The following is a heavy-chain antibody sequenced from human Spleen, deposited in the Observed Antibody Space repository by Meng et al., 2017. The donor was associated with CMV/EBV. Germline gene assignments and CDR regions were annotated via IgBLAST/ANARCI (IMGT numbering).Heavy chain of an antibody. D-gene: IGHD3-10*01. V-gene: IGHV3-74*03. CDR2: INGDESST. Sequence: GGSLRLSCAASGFTFSNYWMQWVRQAPGKGLVWVSYINGDESSTTYADSVKGRFTISRDNTKNTLYLQMNSLRVEDTAAYYCARDPRAGAHFDYWGQGTLVTVSS. J-gene: IGHJ4*02. CDR3: ARDPRAGAHFDY. CDR1: GFTFSNYW.